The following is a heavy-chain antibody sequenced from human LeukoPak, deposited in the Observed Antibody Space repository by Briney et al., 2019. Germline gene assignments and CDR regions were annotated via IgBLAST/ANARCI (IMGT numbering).Heavy chain of an antibody. J-gene: IGHJ4*02. V-gene: IGHV1-69*06. D-gene: IGHD3-9*01. CDR1: GGTFSSYA. Sequence: SVKVSCKASGGTFSSYAISWVRQAPGQGLEWMGGIIAIFCTANYAQKFQGRVTITADKSTSTAYMELSSLRSEDTAVYYCASHVILTGYQADYWGQGTLVTVSS. CDR2: IIAIFCTA. CDR3: ASHVILTGYQADY.